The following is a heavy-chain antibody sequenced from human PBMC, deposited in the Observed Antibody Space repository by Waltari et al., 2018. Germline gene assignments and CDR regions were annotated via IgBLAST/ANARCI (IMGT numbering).Heavy chain of an antibody. V-gene: IGHV3-21*01. CDR3: ARVNAPLRDFDWLLLYYYYGMDV. Sequence: EVQLVESGGGLVKPGGSLRLSCAASGFTFSSYRMNWVRQAPGKGLGWVSSISSSSSYIYYADSVKGRFTISRDNAKNSLYLQMNSLRAEDTAVYYCARVNAPLRDFDWLLLYYYYGMDVWGQGTTVTVSS. J-gene: IGHJ6*02. D-gene: IGHD3-9*01. CDR1: GFTFSSYR. CDR2: ISSSSSYI.